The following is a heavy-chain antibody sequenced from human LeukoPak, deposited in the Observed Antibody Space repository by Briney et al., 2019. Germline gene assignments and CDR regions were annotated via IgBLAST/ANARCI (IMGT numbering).Heavy chain of an antibody. CDR3: ARHNAYSPMDV. CDR1: GESISSTGYY. D-gene: IGHD2-21*01. V-gene: IGHV4-39*01. CDR2: MSYSGNT. Sequence: SETLSLTCTVSGESISSTGYYWGWIRQPPGKGLEWIGHMSYSGNTFYSPSLKSRVTISVDTSKNHFSLKLTSVTAADMSIYYCARHNAYSPMDVWGKGTTVNGS. J-gene: IGHJ6*03.